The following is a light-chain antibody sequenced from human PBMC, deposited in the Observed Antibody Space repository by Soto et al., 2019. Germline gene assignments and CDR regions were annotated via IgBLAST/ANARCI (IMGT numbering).Light chain of an antibody. V-gene: IGKV3-15*01. CDR2: GAS. CDR3: QQRSSWPIT. Sequence: VMTQAPATLSVSPGERATLSCRASQTINNNVAWYQLKDGQVPRLVIYGASTRATDIPARFSGSGSGTDFTLTISSLQSEDFAVYYCQQRSSWPITFGQGTRLEIK. CDR1: QTINNN. J-gene: IGKJ5*01.